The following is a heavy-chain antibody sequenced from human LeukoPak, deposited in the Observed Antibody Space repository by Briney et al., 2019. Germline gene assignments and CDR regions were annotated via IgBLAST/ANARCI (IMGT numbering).Heavy chain of an antibody. J-gene: IGHJ4*02. CDR3: ARHPAPMYYYDSSGYYYY. Sequence: PSETLSLTCTVSGGSISSSSHYWGWIRQPPGKGLEWIGSIYYSGSTYYNPSLKSRVTISVDTSKNQFSLKLSSVTAADTAVYYCARHPAPMYYYDSSGYYYYWGQGTLVTVSS. CDR2: IYYSGST. D-gene: IGHD3-22*01. V-gene: IGHV4-39*01. CDR1: GGSISSSSHY.